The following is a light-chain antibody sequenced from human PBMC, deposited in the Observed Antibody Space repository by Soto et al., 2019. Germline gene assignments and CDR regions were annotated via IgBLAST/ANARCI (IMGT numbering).Light chain of an antibody. Sequence: EIVLTQSPGTLSLSPGESTTLSCRASQSVSSSYLAWYQQKTGQPPRLLIYGASSRATGIPDRFSGRGSGTDFTLTISRLEPEDFAVYYCQQCGSSPPTFGQGTKVEIK. J-gene: IGKJ1*01. CDR2: GAS. CDR1: QSVSSSY. CDR3: QQCGSSPPT. V-gene: IGKV3-20*01.